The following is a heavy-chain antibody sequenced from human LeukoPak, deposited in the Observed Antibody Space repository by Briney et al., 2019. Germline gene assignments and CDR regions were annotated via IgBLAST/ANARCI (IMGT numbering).Heavy chain of an antibody. Sequence: SETLSLTCTVSGGSISSYYWSWIRQPPGKGLEWIGYIYYSGSTNYNPSLKSRVTISVDTSKNQFSLKLSSVTAADTAVYYCARDHWEVGATLKSYYYGMDVWGQGTTVTVSS. CDR1: GGSISSYY. CDR2: IYYSGST. D-gene: IGHD1-26*01. J-gene: IGHJ6*02. CDR3: ARDHWEVGATLKSYYYGMDV. V-gene: IGHV4-59*01.